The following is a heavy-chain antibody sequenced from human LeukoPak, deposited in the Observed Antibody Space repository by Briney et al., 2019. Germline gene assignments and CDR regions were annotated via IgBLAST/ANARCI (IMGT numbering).Heavy chain of an antibody. D-gene: IGHD2-2*01. V-gene: IGHV1-69*01. CDR1: GGTFSSYA. CDR2: IIPIFGTA. Sequence: SVKVSCKASGGTFSSYAISWVRQAPGQGLEWMGGIIPIFGTANYAQKFQGRVTITADESTSTAYMELSSLRSEDTAVYYCARTDCSSTSCYEAGQGGFDIWGQGTMVTVSS. CDR3: ARTDCSSTSCYEAGQGGFDI. J-gene: IGHJ3*02.